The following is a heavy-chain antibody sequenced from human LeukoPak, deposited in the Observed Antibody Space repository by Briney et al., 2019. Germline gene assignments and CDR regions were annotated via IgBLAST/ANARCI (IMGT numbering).Heavy chain of an antibody. Sequence: GGSLRLSCAASGFTFSSYAMSWVRQAPGKGLEWVSAISGSGGSTYYADSVKGRVTISRDNSKNTLYLQMNSLRAEDTAVYYCAKEGALGYCSSTSCEDAFDIWGQGTMVTVSS. CDR1: GFTFSSYA. J-gene: IGHJ3*02. CDR3: AKEGALGYCSSTSCEDAFDI. V-gene: IGHV3-23*01. D-gene: IGHD2-2*01. CDR2: ISGSGGST.